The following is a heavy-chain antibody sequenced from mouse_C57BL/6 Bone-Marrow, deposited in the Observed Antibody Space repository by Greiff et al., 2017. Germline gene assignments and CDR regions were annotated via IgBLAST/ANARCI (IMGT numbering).Heavy chain of an antibody. D-gene: IGHD1-1*01. V-gene: IGHV1-81*01. CDR1: GYTFTSYG. CDR2: IYPRSGNT. CDR3: ARLRYYYGSSFAY. Sequence: VKLVESGAELARPGASVKLSCKASGYTFTSYGISWVKQRTGQGLEWIGEIYPRSGNTYYNEKFKGKATLTADKSSSTAYMELRSLTSEDSAVYFCARLRYYYGSSFAYWGQGTLVTVSA. J-gene: IGHJ3*01.